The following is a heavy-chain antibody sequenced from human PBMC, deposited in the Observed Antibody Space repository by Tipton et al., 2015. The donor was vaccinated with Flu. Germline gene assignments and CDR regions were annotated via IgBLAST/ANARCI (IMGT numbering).Heavy chain of an antibody. CDR1: GVTFDGYA. J-gene: IGHJ6*02. V-gene: IGHV3-43D*03. CDR3: ATEVAWQGGGYYGMDV. D-gene: IGHD1-26*01. CDR2: ISWDGGST. Sequence: SLRLSCTASGVTFDGYAMHWVRQVPGKGLEWVSLISWDGGSTFYGDSVRGRFTVSRDNRRNSLYLQMNSLRLEDTALYYCATEVAWQGGGYYGMDVWGQGTTVTVSS.